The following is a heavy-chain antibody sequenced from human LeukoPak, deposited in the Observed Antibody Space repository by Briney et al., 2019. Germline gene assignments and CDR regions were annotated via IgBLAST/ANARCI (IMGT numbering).Heavy chain of an antibody. J-gene: IGHJ3*02. D-gene: IGHD6-13*01. Sequence: SETLSLTCTVSGGSISSYYWSWIRQPPWKGLEWIGYIYYSGSTNYNPSLKSRVTISVDTSKNQFSLKLSSVTAADTAVYYCARDYWGSSWYGGAFDIWGQGTMVTVSS. CDR1: GGSISSYY. CDR2: IYYSGST. V-gene: IGHV4-59*01. CDR3: ARDYWGSSWYGGAFDI.